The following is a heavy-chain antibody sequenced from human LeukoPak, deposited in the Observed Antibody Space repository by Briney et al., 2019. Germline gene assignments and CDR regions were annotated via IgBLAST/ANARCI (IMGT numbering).Heavy chain of an antibody. CDR1: GGSCDDYY. D-gene: IGHD5-24*01. V-gene: IGHV4-34*01. Sequence: SETLSLTCAVYGGSCDDYYCSWLRQPPGKGLEWIGEIHPSGIFYYNSSLLSRVTISIDTSKSQFSLRLTSVAAADTAFYYCARGRDRSKAGDHWGQGSLVTVSS. CDR2: IHPSGIF. CDR3: ARGRDRSKAGDH. J-gene: IGHJ4*02.